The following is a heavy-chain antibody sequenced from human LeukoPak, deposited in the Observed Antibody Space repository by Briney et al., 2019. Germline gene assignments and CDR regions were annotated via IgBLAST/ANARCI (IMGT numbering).Heavy chain of an antibody. J-gene: IGHJ4*02. CDR2: ISNNGGYT. Sequence: GGSLRLSCAASGFTFSSSAMSWVRQAPGKGLEWVSAISNNGGYTYYADSVQGRFTISRDNSKSTLCLQMNSLRAEDTAVYYATNGDYDYWGQGTLVTVSS. V-gene: IGHV3-23*01. CDR1: GFTFSSSA. D-gene: IGHD4-17*01. CDR3: TNGDYDY.